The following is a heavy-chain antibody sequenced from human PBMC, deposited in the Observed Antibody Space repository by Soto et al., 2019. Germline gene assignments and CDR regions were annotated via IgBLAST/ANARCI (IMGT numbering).Heavy chain of an antibody. CDR1: GGSISVYY. Sequence: SETLSLTCTISGGSISVYYWSWIRQSPGQGLEWIGYIYDSGSPYYNPSLKTRVTIAADTSKNQFSLKLTSATAADTAVYFCARGVGSSPPRYWGRGTLVTVSS. CDR3: ARGVGSSPPRY. CDR2: IYDSGSP. J-gene: IGHJ4*02. V-gene: IGHV4-59*01. D-gene: IGHD3-9*01.